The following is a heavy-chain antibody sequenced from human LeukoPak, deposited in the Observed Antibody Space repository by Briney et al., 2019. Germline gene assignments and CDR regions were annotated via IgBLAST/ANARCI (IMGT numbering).Heavy chain of an antibody. CDR1: GYTFTGYY. V-gene: IGHV1-2*02. J-gene: IGHJ4*02. D-gene: IGHD3-3*01. CDR3: ARDFDFWSAYSSFDY. Sequence: ASVRVSCKASGYTFTGYYILWVRQVPGQGLEWMGWINPNNADTTHAQKFQGRVTMTRDTSISTAYMELSRLTSVDTAMYFCARDFDFWSAYSSFDYWGQGTLVTVSS. CDR2: INPNNADT.